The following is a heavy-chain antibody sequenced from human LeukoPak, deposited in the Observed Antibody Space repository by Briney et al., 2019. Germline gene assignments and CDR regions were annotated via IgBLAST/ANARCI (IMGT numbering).Heavy chain of an antibody. CDR2: INHSGST. CDR1: GGSFSGYY. Sequence: SETLSLTCAVYGGSFSGYYWSWIRQPPGKGLEWIGEINHSGSTNYNPSLKSRVTISVDTSKNQFSLKLSSVTAADTAVYYCASADYGDYRNWFDPWGQGTLVTVSS. V-gene: IGHV4-34*01. D-gene: IGHD4-17*01. J-gene: IGHJ5*02. CDR3: ASADYGDYRNWFDP.